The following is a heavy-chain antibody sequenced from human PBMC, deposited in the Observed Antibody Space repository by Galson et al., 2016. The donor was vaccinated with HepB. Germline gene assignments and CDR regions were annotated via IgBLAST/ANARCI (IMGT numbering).Heavy chain of an antibody. J-gene: IGHJ4*02. CDR1: GFSFSNSG. V-gene: IGHV3-23*01. D-gene: IGHD3-16*01. CDR2: ITRRGDAT. CDR3: GKHGGFDY. Sequence: SLRLSCAASGFSFSNSGMSWVRQAPGRGLEWVSGITRRGDATHYAAFVKGRFTISRDNSKNTLYLYMNNLTAGDTAMYYCGKHGGFDYWGQGALVTVSS.